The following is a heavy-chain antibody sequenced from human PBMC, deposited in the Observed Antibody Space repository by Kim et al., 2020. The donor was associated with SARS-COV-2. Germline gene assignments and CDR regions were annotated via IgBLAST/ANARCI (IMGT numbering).Heavy chain of an antibody. V-gene: IGHV3-48*02. Sequence: GGSLRLSCAASGFTFSSYSMNWVRQAPGKGLEWVSYISSSSSTIYYADSVKGRFTISRDNAKNSLYLQMNSLRDEDTAVYYCARVFSQTYHYDSSGYRIGSFDLWGRGTLVTVSS. CDR2: ISSSSSTI. CDR3: ARVFSQTYHYDSSGYRIGSFDL. J-gene: IGHJ2*01. D-gene: IGHD3-22*01. CDR1: GFTFSSYS.